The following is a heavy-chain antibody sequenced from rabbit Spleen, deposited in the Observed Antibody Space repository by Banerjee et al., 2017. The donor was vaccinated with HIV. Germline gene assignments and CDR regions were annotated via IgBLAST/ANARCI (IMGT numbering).Heavy chain of an antibody. CDR1: GFTISSGYW. CDR3: AREKSGIVGYDL. J-gene: IGHJ4*01. V-gene: IGHV1S45*01. Sequence: QQQLVESGGGLVQPEGSLILTCTASGFTISSGYWPCWVRQAPGEGLEWIAGINGDGSGRAYYASWAKGRFTISKTSSTTVTLQMTSLTVADTATYFCAREKSGIVGYDLWGQGTLVTVS. D-gene: IGHD6-1*01. CDR2: INGDGSGRA.